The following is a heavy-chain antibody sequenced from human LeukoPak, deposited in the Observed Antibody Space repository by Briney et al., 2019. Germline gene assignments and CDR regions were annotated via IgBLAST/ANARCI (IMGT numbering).Heavy chain of an antibody. D-gene: IGHD1-26*01. V-gene: IGHV3-23*01. CDR3: AKDALQWDYFYYYTFA. CDR2: ISGGGGST. Sequence: GGSLRLSCAASGYTFSSYGMCWGRQDPGGGLGWGSAISGGGGSTYYAESLKGRVTISRDTSKNTLYLQMYTLTAPDTAVYFFAKDALQWDYFYYYTFARGNGDTVTMSS. CDR1: GYTFSSYG. J-gene: IGHJ6*03.